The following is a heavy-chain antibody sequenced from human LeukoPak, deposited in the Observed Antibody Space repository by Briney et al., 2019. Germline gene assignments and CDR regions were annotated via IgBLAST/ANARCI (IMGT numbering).Heavy chain of an antibody. D-gene: IGHD3-3*01. Sequence: PGGSLRLSCAASGFTFSDYYMSWIRQAPGKGLEWLSYISSRGSGIFYADSVKGRFTVSRDNAKNSLYLEVSGLRAEDTAVYYCARESRGGWTIYDLWGQGTLVTVSS. J-gene: IGHJ5*02. CDR2: ISSRGSGI. CDR3: ARESRGGWTIYDL. CDR1: GFTFSDYY. V-gene: IGHV3-11*01.